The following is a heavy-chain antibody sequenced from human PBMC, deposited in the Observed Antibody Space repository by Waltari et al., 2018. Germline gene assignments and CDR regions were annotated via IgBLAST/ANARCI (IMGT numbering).Heavy chain of an antibody. Sequence: QVQLQQWGAGLLKPSETLSLTCAVYGGSFSGYYWSWIRQPPGKGLEWIGEINHSGSTNYNPSLKSRVTISVDTSKNQFSLKLSSVTAADTAVYYCAREGGKYSSSWYDDYIWGSYRHYGMDVWGQGTTVTVSS. V-gene: IGHV4-34*01. D-gene: IGHD3-16*02. J-gene: IGHJ6*02. CDR1: GGSFSGYY. CDR3: AREGGKYSSSWYDDYIWGSYRHYGMDV. CDR2: INHSGST.